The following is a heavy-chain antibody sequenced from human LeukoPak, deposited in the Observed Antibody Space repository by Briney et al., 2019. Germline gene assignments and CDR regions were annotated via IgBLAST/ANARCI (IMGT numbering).Heavy chain of an antibody. CDR3: AREGDYYDSSGLFDY. D-gene: IGHD3-22*01. V-gene: IGHV3-23*01. Sequence: GGSLRLSCAASGFTFSSYAMSWVRQAPGKGLEWVSAISGSGGSTYYADSVKGRFTISRDNAKNSLYLQMNSLRAEDTAVYYCAREGDYYDSSGLFDYWGQGTLVTVSS. CDR2: ISGSGGST. J-gene: IGHJ4*02. CDR1: GFTFSSYA.